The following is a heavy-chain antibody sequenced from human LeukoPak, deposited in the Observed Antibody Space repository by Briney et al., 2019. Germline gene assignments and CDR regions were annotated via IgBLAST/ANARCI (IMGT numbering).Heavy chain of an antibody. V-gene: IGHV3-23*01. Sequence: PGGSLRLSCAASGFTFSNYAMSWVRQAPGKGLEWVSAISGSGGSTYYADSVKGRFTISRDNSKNTLYLQMNSLRAEDTAVYYCAKDGGYSGSYSDYWGQGTLVTVSS. CDR3: AKDGGYSGSYSDY. CDR2: ISGSGGST. D-gene: IGHD1-26*01. CDR1: GFTFSNYA. J-gene: IGHJ4*02.